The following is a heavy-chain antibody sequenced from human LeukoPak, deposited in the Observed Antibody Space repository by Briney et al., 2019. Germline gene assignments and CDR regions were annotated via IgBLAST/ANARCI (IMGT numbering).Heavy chain of an antibody. D-gene: IGHD3-9*01. CDR3: AKYRPYYDILTGYSSDYFDY. CDR1: GFTFSSYA. V-gene: IGHV3-23*01. CDR2: ISGSGGST. Sequence: GGSLRLSCAASGFTFSSYAMSWVRQAPGKGLEWVSAISGSGGSTYYADSVKGRLTISRDNSKNTLYLQMNSLRAEDTAVYYCAKYRPYYDILTGYSSDYFDYWGQGTLVTVSS. J-gene: IGHJ4*02.